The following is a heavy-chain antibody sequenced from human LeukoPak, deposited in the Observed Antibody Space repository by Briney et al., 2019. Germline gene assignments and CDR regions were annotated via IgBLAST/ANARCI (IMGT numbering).Heavy chain of an antibody. CDR1: GFTFSSYS. D-gene: IGHD3-22*01. Sequence: GGSLRLSCAASGFTFSSYSMNWVRQAPGKGLEWVSYISSSSSTIYYADSVKGRFTISRDNAKSTLYLQMNSLRAEDTAVYYCAKDLTLYYYDSSGLVDYWGQGTLVTVSS. V-gene: IGHV3-48*01. J-gene: IGHJ4*02. CDR2: ISSSSSTI. CDR3: AKDLTLYYYDSSGLVDY.